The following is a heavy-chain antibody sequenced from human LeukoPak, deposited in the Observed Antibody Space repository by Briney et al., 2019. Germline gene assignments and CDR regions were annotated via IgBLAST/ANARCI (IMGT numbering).Heavy chain of an antibody. CDR3: ARKYSSSWYGGVYYFDY. V-gene: IGHV5-51*01. CDR2: IYPGDSDT. Sequence: PGESLKISCKGSGYSFTSYWIGWVRQMPGKGLEWMGIIYPGDSDTRYSPSFQGQVTISADKSISTAYLQWSSLKASDTAMYYCARKYSSSWYGGVYYFDYWGQGTLVTVSS. J-gene: IGHJ4*02. CDR1: GYSFTSYW. D-gene: IGHD6-13*01.